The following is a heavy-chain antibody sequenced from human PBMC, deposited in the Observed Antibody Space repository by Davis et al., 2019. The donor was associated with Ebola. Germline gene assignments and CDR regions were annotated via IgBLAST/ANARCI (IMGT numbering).Heavy chain of an antibody. Sequence: PSETLSLTCSVSGGSISSYYWSWIRQPPGKGLEWVGYVYYTGSTNYNPSLKSRVIISVDTSKNQFSLKLNSVTAADTAVYYCARNGGDGYNLYDYCGLDVWGHGTTVTVSS. V-gene: IGHV4-59*08. CDR2: VYYTGST. J-gene: IGHJ6*02. CDR3: ARNGGDGYNLYDYCGLDV. D-gene: IGHD5-24*01. CDR1: GGSISSYY.